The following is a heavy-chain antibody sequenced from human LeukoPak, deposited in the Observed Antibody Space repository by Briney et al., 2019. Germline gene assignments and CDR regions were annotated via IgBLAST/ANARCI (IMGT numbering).Heavy chain of an antibody. CDR2: ISGYNGNT. J-gene: IGHJ4*02. D-gene: IGHD3-10*01. Sequence: ASVKVSYKASGYTLTSYGFSWVRQAPGQGLEWMGWISGYNGNTNYAQNLQGRVTMTIDTSTSTAYMELRSLRSDDTAVYYCARDPAFRGAQMEYWGQGTLVTVSS. CDR3: ARDPAFRGAQMEY. V-gene: IGHV1-18*01. CDR1: GYTLTSYG.